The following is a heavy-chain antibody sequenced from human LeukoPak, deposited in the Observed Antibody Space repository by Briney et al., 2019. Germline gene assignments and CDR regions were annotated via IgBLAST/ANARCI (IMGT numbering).Heavy chain of an antibody. Sequence: SETLSHTCTVSGGSISSYYWSWLRQPPGKGLEWIGYIYYSGSTNYNPSLKSRVTISVDTSKNQFSLKLSSVTAADTAVYYCARTKYGDYADYWGQGTLVTVSS. CDR1: GGSISSYY. J-gene: IGHJ4*02. CDR2: IYYSGST. D-gene: IGHD4-17*01. V-gene: IGHV4-59*01. CDR3: ARTKYGDYADY.